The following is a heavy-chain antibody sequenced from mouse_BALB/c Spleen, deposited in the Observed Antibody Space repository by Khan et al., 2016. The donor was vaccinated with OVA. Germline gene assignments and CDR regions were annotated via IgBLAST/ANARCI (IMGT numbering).Heavy chain of an antibody. V-gene: IGHV5-15*02. CDR1: GFTFSDYG. D-gene: IGHD1-3*01. CDR3: TRSGKWGFAY. J-gene: IGHJ3*01. CDR2: ISSLAYSF. Sequence: EVELVESGGGLVQPGGSRKLSCAAAGFTFSDYGMAWVRQAPGKGPEWVAFISSLAYSFYYAYTVTGRFTISRVNAKKTLYLEMSWLRSEDTATYYCTRSGKWGFAYWGQGTLVTVSA.